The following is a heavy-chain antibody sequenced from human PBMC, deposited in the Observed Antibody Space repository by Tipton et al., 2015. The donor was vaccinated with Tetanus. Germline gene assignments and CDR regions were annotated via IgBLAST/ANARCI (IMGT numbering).Heavy chain of an antibody. CDR1: GGSISSGGYY. CDR3: ATVPTIAVTGTALGGY. V-gene: IGHV4-31*03. D-gene: IGHD6-19*01. CDR2: IYYSGST. J-gene: IGHJ6*02. Sequence: TLSLTCSVSGGSISSGGYYWTWIRQHPGKGLEWIGYIYYSGSTYYNPSLKSRATVSVDTAKNQFSLMLSSVTSRDTAVYYCATVPTIAVTGTALGGYWGQGTTVTVSS.